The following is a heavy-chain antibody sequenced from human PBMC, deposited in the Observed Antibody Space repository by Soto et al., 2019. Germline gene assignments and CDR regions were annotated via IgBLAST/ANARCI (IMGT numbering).Heavy chain of an antibody. V-gene: IGHV1-2*02. D-gene: IGHD5-12*01. Sequence: ASVKVSCKASGYTFTGYSMHWVRQAPGQGLEWMGWINPNSGGTNYAQKFQGRVTMTRDTSISTAYMELSRLRSDDTAVYYCACAGASRVATIDFYFYCLDVWGHGTSVTVSS. CDR3: ACAGASRVATIDFYFYCLDV. CDR2: INPNSGGT. J-gene: IGHJ6*02. CDR1: GYTFTGYS.